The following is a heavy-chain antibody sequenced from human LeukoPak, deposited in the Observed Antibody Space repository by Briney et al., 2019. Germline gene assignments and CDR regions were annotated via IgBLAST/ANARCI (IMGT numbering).Heavy chain of an antibody. D-gene: IGHD2-2*01. CDR2: IIPIFGRA. CDR1: GGTFSNYA. CDR3: ARNSHYCSSTSCWSYYYYYYMDV. J-gene: IGHJ6*03. V-gene: IGHV1-69*13. Sequence: SVKVSCKASGGTFSNYAISWVRQAPGQGLEWMGGIIPIFGRANYAQKFQGRVTFTADESTSTAYMELSSLRSEDTAVYYCARNSHYCSSTSCWSYYYYYYMDVWGKGTTVTVSS.